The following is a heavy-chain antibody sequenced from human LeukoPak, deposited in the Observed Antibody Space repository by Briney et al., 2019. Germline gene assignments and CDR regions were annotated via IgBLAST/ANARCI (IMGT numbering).Heavy chain of an antibody. CDR2: IYSGGNT. V-gene: IGHV3-53*01. CDR3: ARRAGDYSHPYDY. Sequence: GGSLRLSCTVSGFTVSSNSMSWVRQAPGKGLEWVSFIYSGGNTHYSDSVKGRFTISRDNSKNTLYLQMNSLRAEATAVYYCARRAGDYSHPYDYWGQGTLVTVSS. J-gene: IGHJ4*02. D-gene: IGHD3-22*01. CDR1: GFTVSSNS.